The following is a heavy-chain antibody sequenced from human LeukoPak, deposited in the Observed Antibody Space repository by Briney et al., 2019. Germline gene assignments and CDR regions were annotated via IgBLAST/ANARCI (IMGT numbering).Heavy chain of an antibody. V-gene: IGHV1-18*01. CDR1: GYXFTSYA. CDR3: ARGYSYGSDYYYGMDV. CDR2: ISGYNGNT. Sequence: ASVKVSCKASGYXFTSYAISWVRQAPGQGLEWMGWISGYNGNTKYAQKVQGRVTMTTDTSTSTAYMELRSLRSDDTAVYYCARGYSYGSDYYYGMDVWGQGTTVTVSS. D-gene: IGHD5-18*01. J-gene: IGHJ6*02.